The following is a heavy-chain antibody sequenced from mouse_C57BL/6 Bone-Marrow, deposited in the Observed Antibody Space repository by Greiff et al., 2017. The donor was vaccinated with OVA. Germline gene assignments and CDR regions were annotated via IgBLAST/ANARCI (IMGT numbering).Heavy chain of an antibody. D-gene: IGHD2-3*01. CDR1: GYTFTSYW. CDR2: IDPSDSYT. CDR3: ATDGYYVRFAY. V-gene: IGHV1-59*01. J-gene: IGHJ3*01. Sequence: VQLQQPGAELVRPGTSVKLSCKASGYTFTSYWMHWVKQRPGQGLEWIGVIDPSDSYTNYNQKFKGKATLTVETSSSTAYMQLSSLTSEDSAVYYCATDGYYVRFAYWGQGTLVTVSA.